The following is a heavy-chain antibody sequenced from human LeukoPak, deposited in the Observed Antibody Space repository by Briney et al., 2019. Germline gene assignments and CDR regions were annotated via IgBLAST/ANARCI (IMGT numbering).Heavy chain of an antibody. D-gene: IGHD3-3*01. CDR3: ARSRITIFGVVTKGGYFDY. Sequence: ASVKVSCKASGYTFTGYYMHWVRQAPGQGLEWMGIINPSGGSTSYAQKFQGRVTMTRDMSTSTVYMELSSLRSEDTAVYYCARSRITIFGVVTKGGYFDYWGQGTLVTVSS. CDR1: GYTFTGYY. J-gene: IGHJ4*02. V-gene: IGHV1-46*01. CDR2: INPSGGST.